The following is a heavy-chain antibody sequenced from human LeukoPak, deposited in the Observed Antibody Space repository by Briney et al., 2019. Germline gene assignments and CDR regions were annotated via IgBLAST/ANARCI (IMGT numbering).Heavy chain of an antibody. D-gene: IGHD1-7*01. CDR2: ISASNGNT. Sequence: ASVKVSCKASGYTFNSYDINWVRQAPGQGLQWLGWISASNGNTNYAQKFRDRVTMSTDTSTGTAYLDVRSLTSDDTAVYYCARDHSNWNYAPDFWGQGTLVIVSS. V-gene: IGHV1-18*01. CDR3: ARDHSNWNYAPDF. CDR1: GYTFNSYD. J-gene: IGHJ4*02.